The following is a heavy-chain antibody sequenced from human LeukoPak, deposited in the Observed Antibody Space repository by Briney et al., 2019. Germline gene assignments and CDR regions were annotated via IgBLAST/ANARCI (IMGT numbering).Heavy chain of an antibody. D-gene: IGHD6-19*01. CDR2: INSDGSST. Sequence: GGSLRLSCAASGFTFDDYAMHWVRQAPGKGLVWVSRINSDGSSTSYADSVKGRFTISRDNAKNTLYLQMNSLRAEDTAVYYCARVGVAGPYYGMDVWGQGTTVTVSS. J-gene: IGHJ6*02. CDR3: ARVGVAGPYYGMDV. CDR1: GFTFDDYA. V-gene: IGHV3-74*01.